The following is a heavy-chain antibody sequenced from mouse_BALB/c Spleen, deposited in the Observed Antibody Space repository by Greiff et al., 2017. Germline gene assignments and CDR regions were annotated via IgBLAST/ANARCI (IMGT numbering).Heavy chain of an antibody. J-gene: IGHJ4*01. V-gene: IGHV2-2*02. D-gene: IGHD2-14*01. CDR1: GFSLTSYG. Sequence: QVQLKQSGPGLVQPSQSLSITCTVSGFSLTSYGVHWVRQSPGKGLEWLGVIWSGGGTDYNAAFISRLSISKDNSKSQVFFKMNSLQANDTAIYYCAAYYRYDYYAMDYWGQGTSVTVSS. CDR3: AAYYRYDYYAMDY. CDR2: IWSGGGT.